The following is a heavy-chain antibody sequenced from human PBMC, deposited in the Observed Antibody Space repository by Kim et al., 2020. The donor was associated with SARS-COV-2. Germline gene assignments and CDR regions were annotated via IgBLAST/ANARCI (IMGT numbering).Heavy chain of an antibody. Sequence: SVKVSCKASGGTFSSYAISWVRQAPGQGLEWMGRIIPILGIANYAQKFQGRVTITADKSTSTAYMELSSLRSEDTAVYYCARDGALGYSTIVGANIDPWGQGTLVTVSS. J-gene: IGHJ5*02. CDR2: IIPILGIA. CDR3: ARDGALGYSTIVGANIDP. CDR1: GGTFSSYA. D-gene: IGHD6-13*01. V-gene: IGHV1-69*04.